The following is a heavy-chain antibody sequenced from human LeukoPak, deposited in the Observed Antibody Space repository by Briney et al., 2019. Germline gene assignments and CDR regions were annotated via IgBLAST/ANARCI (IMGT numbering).Heavy chain of an antibody. D-gene: IGHD6-19*01. CDR1: GGSISSGSYY. Sequence: SQTLSLTCTVSGGSISSGSYYWSWIRQPAGKGLEWIGRIYTSGSTNYNPSLKSRVTISVDTSKNQFSLKLSSVTAADTAVHYCARLGAVAGFNWFDPWGQGTLVTVSS. V-gene: IGHV4-61*02. CDR2: IYTSGST. CDR3: ARLGAVAGFNWFDP. J-gene: IGHJ5*02.